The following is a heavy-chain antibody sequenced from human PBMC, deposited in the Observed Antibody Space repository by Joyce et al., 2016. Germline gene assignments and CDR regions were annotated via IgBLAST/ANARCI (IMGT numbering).Heavy chain of an antibody. Sequence: CAASGFTFSSYGMHWVRQAPGKGLEWVAVIWDDGSNKYYADSVQGRFSISRDNSKNTVSLQMNSLRAEDTAVYYCARENSDTSDYGGIAIWGQGTMVTVSS. CDR1: GFTFSSYG. CDR3: ARENSDTSDYGGIAI. D-gene: IGHD3-22*01. V-gene: IGHV3-33*01. CDR2: IWDDGSNK. J-gene: IGHJ3*02.